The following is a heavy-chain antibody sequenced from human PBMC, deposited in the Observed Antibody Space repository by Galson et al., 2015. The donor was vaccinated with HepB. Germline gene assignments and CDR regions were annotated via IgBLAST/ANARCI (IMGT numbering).Heavy chain of an antibody. Sequence: SVKVSCKASGYTFTIYYIHWVRQAPGQGLEWMGWINPSSGATNYTQKFQDWVTMTRDASISTAYMELSSLRSDDTAIYYCARVRSKISGGPSGHGEYYFDYWGQGTLVTGSS. CDR2: INPSSGAT. CDR1: GYTFTIYY. J-gene: IGHJ4*02. CDR3: ARVRSKISGGPSGHGEYYFDY. D-gene: IGHD3-10*01. V-gene: IGHV1-2*04.